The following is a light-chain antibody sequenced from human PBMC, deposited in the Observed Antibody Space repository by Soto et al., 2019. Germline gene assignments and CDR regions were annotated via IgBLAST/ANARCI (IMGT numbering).Light chain of an antibody. CDR1: QSVSSN. CDR2: GAS. J-gene: IGKJ1*01. CDR3: QQYNSYLWT. V-gene: IGKV3-15*01. Sequence: ETVMTQSSATLSVSPGERATLSGRASQSVSSNLAWYHQKPGQAPRLLIYGASTRATGIPARFSGSGSGTEFTLTISSLQPDDFATYYCQQYNSYLWTFGQGTKVDIK.